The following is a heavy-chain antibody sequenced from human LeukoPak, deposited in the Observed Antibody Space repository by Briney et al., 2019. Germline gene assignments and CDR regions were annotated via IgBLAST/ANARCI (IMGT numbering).Heavy chain of an antibody. D-gene: IGHD3-9*01. V-gene: IGHV3-30-3*01. CDR3: ARDYDILIIDY. CDR1: GFTFSSYA. J-gene: IGHJ4*02. Sequence: PGGSLRLSCAASGFTFSSYAMHWVRQAPGKGLEWVAVISYDGSNKYYADSVKGRFTISRDNAKNSLYLQMNSLRAEDTAVYYCARDYDILIIDYWGQGTLVTVSS. CDR2: ISYDGSNK.